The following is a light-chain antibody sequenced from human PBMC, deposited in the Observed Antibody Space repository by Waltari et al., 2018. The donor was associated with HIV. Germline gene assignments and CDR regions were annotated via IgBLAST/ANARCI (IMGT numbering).Light chain of an antibody. Sequence: QSVLTQPPSASGTPGQRVTISCSGSSSNIGSNYVYWYQQLPGTAPKLLIYRNNQRPSGVPDRFSGSKSATSASLAISGLRSEDEADYYCAAWDGSLSGFWVFGGGTELAVL. V-gene: IGLV1-47*01. J-gene: IGLJ3*02. CDR3: AAWDGSLSGFWV. CDR1: SSNIGSNY. CDR2: RNN.